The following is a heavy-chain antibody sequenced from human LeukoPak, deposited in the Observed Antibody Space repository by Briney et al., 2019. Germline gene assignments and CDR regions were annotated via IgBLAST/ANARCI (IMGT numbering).Heavy chain of an antibody. J-gene: IGHJ6*02. CDR1: GGSISSYY. CDR3: ARDRIAVAGDYYYYGMDV. CDR2: IYYSGST. V-gene: IGHV4-59*01. D-gene: IGHD6-19*01. Sequence: SETLSLTGTVSGGSISSYYWSWIRQPPGKGLEWIGYIYYSGSTNYNPSLKSRVTISVDTSKNQFSLKLSSVTAADTAVYYCARDRIAVAGDYYYYGMDVWGQGTTVTVSS.